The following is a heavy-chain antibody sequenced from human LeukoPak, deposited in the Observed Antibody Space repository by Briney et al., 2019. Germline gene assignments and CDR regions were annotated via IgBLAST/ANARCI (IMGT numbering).Heavy chain of an antibody. CDR1: GFTFSSYG. J-gene: IGHJ6*03. V-gene: IGHV3-30*02. CDR2: IRYDGSNK. D-gene: IGHD2-2*02. CDR3: AKRYCSSSSCYNYNYYMDV. Sequence: GGSLRLSCAASGFTFSSYGMHWVRQAPGKGLEWVAFIRYDGSNKYYADSVKGRFTISRDNSKNTLYLQMNSLRAEDTAVYYCAKRYCSSSSCYNYNYYMDVWGKGTTVTVSS.